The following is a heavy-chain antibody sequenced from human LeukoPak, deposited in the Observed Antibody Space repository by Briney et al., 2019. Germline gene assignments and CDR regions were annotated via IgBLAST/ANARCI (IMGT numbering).Heavy chain of an antibody. CDR3: ARGLHRRCSGGICYQPFDY. Sequence: AGGSLRLSCAASGFTFSSYAMHWVRQAPGKGLEWVALISSDGSKIYYADSVKGRFTISRDNSRNTLYLQMNSLRAEDSAVYYCARGLHRRCSGGICYQPFDYWGQGTLVTVSS. V-gene: IGHV3-30*04. CDR1: GFTFSSYA. CDR2: ISSDGSKI. J-gene: IGHJ4*02. D-gene: IGHD2-15*01.